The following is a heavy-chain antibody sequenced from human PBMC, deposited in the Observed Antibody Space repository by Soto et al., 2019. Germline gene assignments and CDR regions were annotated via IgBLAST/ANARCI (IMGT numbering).Heavy chain of an antibody. V-gene: IGHV1-18*01. CDR3: ARDPYLGDHQY. CDR2: ISAYSGKT. D-gene: IGHD3-16*01. CDR1: GYTFTTYG. Sequence: QVQLVQSGGEVKKPGASVKVSCKTSGYTFTTYGISWVRQAPGQGLEWVGWISAYSGKTHYAQKFQGKVTMTTDTSTNPAYLDLRTQKSDDTAAYYCARDPYLGDHQYGGKGTLFTVTS. J-gene: IGHJ4*02.